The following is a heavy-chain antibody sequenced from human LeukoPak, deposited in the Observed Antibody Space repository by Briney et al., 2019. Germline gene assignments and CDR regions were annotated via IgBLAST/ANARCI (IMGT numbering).Heavy chain of an antibody. D-gene: IGHD6-25*01. CDR2: INPNGGST. J-gene: IGHJ4*02. CDR3: TRGARRSASGDYFDY. V-gene: IGHV1-46*01. CDR1: GYTFTTYY. Sequence: GASVKVSCKASGYTFTTYYMHWVRQAPGQGLEWMGIINPNGGSTSYAQKFQGRVTMTRDMSTSTVYMELSSLGSEDTAVYYCTRGARRSASGDYFDYWGQGTLVTVSS.